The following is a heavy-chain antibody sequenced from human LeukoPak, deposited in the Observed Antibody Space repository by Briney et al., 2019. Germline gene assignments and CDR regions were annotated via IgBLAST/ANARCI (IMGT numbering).Heavy chain of an antibody. J-gene: IGHJ4*02. D-gene: IGHD3-22*01. CDR3: AHRGFGSSGSVFDY. CDR1: GFSLSTSGVG. Sequence: SGPTLVKPTQTLTLTCTFSGFSLSTSGVGVGWIRQPPGKTLEWLALIYWNDDKRYSPSLKSRLTITKDTSKNQVVLTMTNMDPVDTATYYCAHRGFGSSGSVFDYWGQGTLVTVSS. CDR2: IYWNDDK. V-gene: IGHV2-5*01.